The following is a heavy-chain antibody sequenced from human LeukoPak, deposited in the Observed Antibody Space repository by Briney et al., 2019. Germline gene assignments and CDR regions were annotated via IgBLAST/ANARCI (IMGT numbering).Heavy chain of an antibody. Sequence: SETLSLTCTVSGGSISSSSYYWGWIRQPPGKGLEWIGSIYYSGSTYYNPSLKSRVTISVDTSKNQFSLKLSSVTAVDTAVYYCARRGGYCSSTSCYSLDPWGQGTLVTVSS. D-gene: IGHD2-2*02. J-gene: IGHJ5*02. CDR1: GGSISSSSYY. CDR2: IYYSGST. CDR3: ARRGGYCSSTSCYSLDP. V-gene: IGHV4-39*01.